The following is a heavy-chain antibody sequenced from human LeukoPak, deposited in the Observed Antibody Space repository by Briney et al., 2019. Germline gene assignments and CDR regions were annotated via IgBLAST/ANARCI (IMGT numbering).Heavy chain of an antibody. V-gene: IGHV4-34*01. J-gene: IGHJ5*02. CDR1: GGSFSGYY. CDR3: ARVETIFGVVLNNWFDP. CDR2: INHSGST. D-gene: IGHD3-3*01. Sequence: SETLSLTCAVYGGSFSGYYWSWIRQPPGKGLEWIGEINHSGSTNYNPSLESRVTISVDTSKNQFSLKLSSVTAADTAVYYCARVETIFGVVLNNWFDPWGQGTLVTVSS.